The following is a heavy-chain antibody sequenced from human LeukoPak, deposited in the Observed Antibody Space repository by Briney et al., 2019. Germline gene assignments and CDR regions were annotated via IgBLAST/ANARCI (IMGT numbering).Heavy chain of an antibody. V-gene: IGHV4-59*01. J-gene: IGHJ4*02. Sequence: SETLSLTCTVSGGSISSYYWSWIRQPPGQGLEWIGYIYYSGSTNYNPSLKSRVTISVDTSKNQFSLKLSSVTAADTAVYYCARFDDSSGYSDYWGQGTLVTVSS. D-gene: IGHD3-22*01. CDR3: ARFDDSSGYSDY. CDR1: GGSISSYY. CDR2: IYYSGST.